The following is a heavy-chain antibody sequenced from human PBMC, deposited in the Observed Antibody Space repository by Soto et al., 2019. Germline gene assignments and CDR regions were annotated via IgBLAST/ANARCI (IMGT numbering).Heavy chain of an antibody. J-gene: IGHJ3*01. CDR2: ISGSGAST. Sequence: PGGSLRLSCAASGFTFNNLAMTWVRQAPGKGLEWVSGISGSGASTYYADSVKGRFTISRDNSKNTLYLQMNSLGAEDTALYYCAKGIVVVPAAADAFDLWGQGTMVTVSS. CDR3: AKGIVVVPAAADAFDL. V-gene: IGHV3-23*01. CDR1: GFTFNNLA. D-gene: IGHD2-2*01.